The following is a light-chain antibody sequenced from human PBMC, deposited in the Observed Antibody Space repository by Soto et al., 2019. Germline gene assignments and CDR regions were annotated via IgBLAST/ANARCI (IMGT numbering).Light chain of an antibody. J-gene: IGKJ4*01. Sequence: DIQMTQSPSSLSASLGDRVTITCRASLDISSYLAWYQQKPGQIPNLLIYAASTLQAGVPARFSGSGSGTDFTLTISSLQSEDVAAYYCQKYNRSPLTFGGGTKVEIK. CDR2: AAS. V-gene: IGKV1-27*01. CDR3: QKYNRSPLT. CDR1: LDISSY.